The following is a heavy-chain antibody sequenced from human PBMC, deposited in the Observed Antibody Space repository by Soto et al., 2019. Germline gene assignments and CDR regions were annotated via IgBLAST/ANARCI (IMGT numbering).Heavy chain of an antibody. D-gene: IGHD6-19*01. Sequence: GASVTVSCTASGYTFTSYGIGWVRQAPGQGLEWMGWISAYNGNTNYAQKLQGRVTMTTDTSTSTAYMELRSLRSDDTAVYYCARVLSRTVAGHNWFDPWGQGTLVTVSS. CDR1: GYTFTSYG. V-gene: IGHV1-18*01. CDR2: ISAYNGNT. CDR3: ARVLSRTVAGHNWFDP. J-gene: IGHJ5*02.